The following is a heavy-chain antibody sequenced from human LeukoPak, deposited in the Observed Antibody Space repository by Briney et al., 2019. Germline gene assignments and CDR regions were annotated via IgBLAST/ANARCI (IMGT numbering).Heavy chain of an antibody. CDR1: GFTFSTYA. V-gene: IGHV3-23*01. D-gene: IGHD2-15*01. Sequence: GGSLRLSCTASGFTFSTYAMSWVRQAPGKGLEWVSVIGGSDDSTYYAGSVKGRFTISRDNSKNTLYLQMNGLRAEDTAVYYCAKAPGGSCYSASDYWGQGTLVTVSS. J-gene: IGHJ4*02. CDR3: AKAPGGSCYSASDY. CDR2: IGGSDDST.